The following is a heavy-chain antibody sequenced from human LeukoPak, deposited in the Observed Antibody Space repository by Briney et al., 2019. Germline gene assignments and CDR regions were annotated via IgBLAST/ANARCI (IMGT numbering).Heavy chain of an antibody. CDR2: ISGSGGST. J-gene: IGHJ3*02. CDR1: GFTFSSYA. D-gene: IGHD3-3*01. V-gene: IGHV3-23*01. CDR3: AKANYDFWSGYYITDAFDI. Sequence: GGSLRLSCAASGFTFSSYAMSWVRQAPGKGLEWVSAISGSGGSTYYADSVKGRFTISRDNSKNTLYLQMNSLRAEDTAVYYCAKANYDFWSGYYITDAFDIWGRGTMVTVSS.